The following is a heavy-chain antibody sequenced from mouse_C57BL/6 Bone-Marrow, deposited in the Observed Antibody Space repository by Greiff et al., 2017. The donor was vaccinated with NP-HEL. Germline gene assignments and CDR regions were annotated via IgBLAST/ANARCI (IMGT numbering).Heavy chain of an antibody. J-gene: IGHJ1*03. Sequence: EVKVVESEGGLVQPGSSMKLSCTASGFTFSDYYMAWVRQVPEKGLEWVANINYDGSSTYYLDSLKSRFIISRDNAKNILYLQMSSLKSEDTATDYCARDEGAHWYFDVWGTGTTVTVSS. D-gene: IGHD3-3*01. CDR1: GFTFSDYY. V-gene: IGHV5-16*01. CDR2: INYDGSST. CDR3: ARDEGAHWYFDV.